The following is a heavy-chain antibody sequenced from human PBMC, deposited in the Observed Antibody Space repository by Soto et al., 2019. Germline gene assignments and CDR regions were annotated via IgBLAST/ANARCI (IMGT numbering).Heavy chain of an antibody. CDR2: IKQDGSEK. CDR1: GFTFSSYW. J-gene: IGHJ4*02. CDR3: ATSRFRGRTSWTLFDY. D-gene: IGHD2-2*01. Sequence: GGSLRLSCAASGFTFSSYWMSWVRQAPGKGLEWVANIKQDGSEKYYVDSVKGRFTISRDNAKNSLYLQMNSLRAEDTAVYYCATSRFRGRTSWTLFDYWGQGTLVTVSS. V-gene: IGHV3-7*01.